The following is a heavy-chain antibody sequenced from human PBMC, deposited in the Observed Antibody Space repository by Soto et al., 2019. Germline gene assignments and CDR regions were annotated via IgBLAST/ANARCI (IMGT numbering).Heavy chain of an antibody. Sequence: QVQLVESGGGVVQPGRSLRLSCASYGFTFSSYAMHWVRQAPGKGLEWVAVISYDGSNKYYAASVKGRFTLSRDNSKNTLYLQMSSLRAEDTAVYYCARDRGDSRSSWYFQDGYYYGMDVWGQGTTVTVSS. J-gene: IGHJ6*02. CDR1: GFTFSSYA. CDR2: ISYDGSNK. CDR3: ARDRGDSRSSWYFQDGYYYGMDV. V-gene: IGHV3-30-3*01. D-gene: IGHD6-13*01.